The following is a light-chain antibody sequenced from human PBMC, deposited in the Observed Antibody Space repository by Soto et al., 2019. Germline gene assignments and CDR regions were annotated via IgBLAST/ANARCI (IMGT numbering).Light chain of an antibody. J-gene: IGKJ4*01. Sequence: EIVLTQSPATLSSFPGDRVTLSCRASQYINTRLAWYQHRPGQAPRLLIYQTSIRAAGIPARFSGSGSGTEFTLTINSLQSEDFAIYYCQQYKNWPVTFGGGTKVDIK. CDR2: QTS. CDR3: QQYKNWPVT. CDR1: QYINTR. V-gene: IGKV3D-15*01.